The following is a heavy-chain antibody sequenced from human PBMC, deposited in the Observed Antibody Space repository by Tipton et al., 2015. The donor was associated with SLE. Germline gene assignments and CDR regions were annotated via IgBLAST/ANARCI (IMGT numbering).Heavy chain of an antibody. D-gene: IGHD3-10*01. CDR3: ARVRGRGYFQH. CDR1: GGSISSYY. V-gene: IGHV4-59*01. J-gene: IGHJ1*01. Sequence: TLSLTCTVSGGSISSYYWSWIRQPPGKGLEWIGDIYYSGSTNYNPSLKSRVTISVDTSKNQFSLKLSSVTAADTAGYYSARVRGRGYFQHWGQGTLVTVSS. CDR2: IYYSGST.